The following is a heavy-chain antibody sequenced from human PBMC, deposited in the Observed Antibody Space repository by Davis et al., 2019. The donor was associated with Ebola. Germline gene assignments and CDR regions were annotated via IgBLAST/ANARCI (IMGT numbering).Heavy chain of an antibody. D-gene: IGHD1-26*01. J-gene: IGHJ4*02. CDR3: AKERDSGSYIGRGEFDY. CDR2: IYSGGTTKYA. CDR1: GFTVSSTY. V-gene: IGHV3-66*01. Sequence: GESLKISCAASGFTVSSTYMSWVRQAPGKGLEWVSVIYSGGTTKYADYADSVKGRFTISRDTSKNTLYIQMNNLRVEDTAVYYCAKERDSGSYIGRGEFDYWGQGILVTVSS.